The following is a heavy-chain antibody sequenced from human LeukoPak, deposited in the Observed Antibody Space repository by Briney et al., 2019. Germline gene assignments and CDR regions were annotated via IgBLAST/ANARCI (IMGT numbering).Heavy chain of an antibody. CDR1: GGSFSGYY. J-gene: IGHJ4*02. CDR3: ARHVPVQQLVSPYFDY. CDR2: INHSGST. D-gene: IGHD6-13*01. Sequence: SETLSLTCAVYGGSFSGYYWSWIRQPPGKGLEWIGEINHSGSTNYNPSLKSRVTISVDTSKNQFSLKLSSVTAADTAVYYCARHVPVQQLVSPYFDYWGQGTLVTVSS. V-gene: IGHV4-34*01.